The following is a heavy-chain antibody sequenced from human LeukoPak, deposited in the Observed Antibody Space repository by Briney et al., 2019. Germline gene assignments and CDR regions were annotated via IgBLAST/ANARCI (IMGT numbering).Heavy chain of an antibody. CDR1: GGSISTYY. Sequence: SETLSLTCTLSGGSISTYYWSWVRQPPGKGLEWIGSIYYSGNTYYNASLKSQVSISIDTSKNQFSLRLTSVTAADTAVYYCARQTGSGLFILPGGQGTLVTVSS. CDR3: ARQTGSGLFILP. V-gene: IGHV4-59*04. J-gene: IGHJ4*02. D-gene: IGHD3/OR15-3a*01. CDR2: IYYSGNT.